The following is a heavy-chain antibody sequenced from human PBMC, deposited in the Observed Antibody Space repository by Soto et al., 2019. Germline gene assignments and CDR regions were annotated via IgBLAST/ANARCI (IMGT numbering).Heavy chain of an antibody. CDR3: ARVKGLYCTNGVCSPLDY. J-gene: IGHJ4*02. V-gene: IGHV3-48*03. D-gene: IGHD2-8*01. CDR1: GFTFSSYE. CDR2: ISSSGSTI. Sequence: EVQLVESGGGLVQPGGSLRLSCAASGFTFSSYEMNWVRQAPGKGLEWVSYISSSGSTIYYADSVKGRFTISRDNAKNSLYLQMNSLRAEDTAVYYCARVKGLYCTNGVCSPLDYWGQGTLVTVSS.